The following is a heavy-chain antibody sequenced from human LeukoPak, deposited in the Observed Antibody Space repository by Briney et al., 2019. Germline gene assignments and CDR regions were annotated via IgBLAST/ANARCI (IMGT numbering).Heavy chain of an antibody. CDR2: IYHSGST. V-gene: IGHV4-30-2*01. CDR3: AREVDYYAANWFDP. Sequence: SETLSLTCAVSGGSISSGGYSWSWIRQPPGKGLEWIGYIYHSGSTYYSPSLKSRVTISVDRSKNQFSLKLSSVTAADTAVYYCAREVDYYAANWFDPWGQGTLVTVSS. J-gene: IGHJ5*02. D-gene: IGHD3-10*01. CDR1: GGSISSGGYS.